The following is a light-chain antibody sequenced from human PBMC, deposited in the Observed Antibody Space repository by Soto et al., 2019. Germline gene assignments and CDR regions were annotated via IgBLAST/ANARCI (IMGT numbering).Light chain of an antibody. CDR3: QSYDSSLRYV. CDR2: GNS. CDR1: SSNIGAGYD. Sequence: QSVLTQPPSVSGAPGQRVTISCTGSSSNIGAGYDVHWYQQLPGTAPKLLIYGNSNRPSGVPDRFSGSKSGTSASLAITGLQAEDEAAYYCQSYDSSLRYVFGTGTKLTVL. V-gene: IGLV1-40*01. J-gene: IGLJ1*01.